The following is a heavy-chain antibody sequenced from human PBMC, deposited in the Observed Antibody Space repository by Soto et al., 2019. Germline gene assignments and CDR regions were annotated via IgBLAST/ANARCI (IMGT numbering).Heavy chain of an antibody. J-gene: IGHJ6*02. V-gene: IGHV4-59*01. CDR2: LYYTGST. D-gene: IGHD3-3*01. CDR3: ARGGGYDFRSSQAPPIDV. Sequence: KASETLSLTXNVSGGSISDFYWSWIRQSPGKRLEWIGYLYYTGSTNYNPALKSRVTISLDTSKNQFSLKVRSVTAADTAVYYCARGGGYDFRSSQAPPIDVWGQGTTVTVSS. CDR1: GGSISDFY.